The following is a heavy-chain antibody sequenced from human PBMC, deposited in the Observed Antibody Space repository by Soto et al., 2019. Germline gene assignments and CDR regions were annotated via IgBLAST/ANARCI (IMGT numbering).Heavy chain of an antibody. CDR1: GFTFSSYW. J-gene: IGHJ3*02. D-gene: IGHD6-19*01. V-gene: IGHV3-7*01. CDR2: IKQDGSEK. CDR3: ASPGGGIAVAGTWAFDI. Sequence: GGSLRLSCAASGFTFSSYWMSWVRQAPGKGLEWVANIKQDGSEKYYVDSVKGRFTISRDNAKNSLYLQMNSLRAEDTAVYYCASPGGGIAVAGTWAFDIWGQGTMVTVSS.